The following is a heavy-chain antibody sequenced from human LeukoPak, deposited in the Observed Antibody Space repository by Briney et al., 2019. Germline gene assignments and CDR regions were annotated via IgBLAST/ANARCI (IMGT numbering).Heavy chain of an antibody. J-gene: IGHJ4*02. D-gene: IGHD3-9*01. CDR1: GGTFSSYA. CDR2: IIPIFGTA. V-gene: IGHV1-69*05. Sequence: ASVKVSCKASGGTFSSYAISWVRQAPGQGLEWMGGIIPIFGTANYAQKFQGRVTITTDESTSTAYMELRSLRSDDTAVYYCAREPDYYDILTGYYIPFDYWGQGTLVTVSS. CDR3: AREPDYYDILTGYYIPFDY.